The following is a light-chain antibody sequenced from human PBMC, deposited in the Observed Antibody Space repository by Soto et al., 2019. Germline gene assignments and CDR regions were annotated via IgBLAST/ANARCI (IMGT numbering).Light chain of an antibody. V-gene: IGKV3-15*01. CDR1: QSVSSN. CDR2: GAS. Sequence: EILVTQSPATLSLSPWERATLSCRASQSVSSNLAWYQQKPGQAPRLLIYGASTRATGIPARFSGSGSGTEFTLTISSLQSEDFAVYYCQQYNNWSTFGQGTKVDIK. CDR3: QQYNNWST. J-gene: IGKJ1*01.